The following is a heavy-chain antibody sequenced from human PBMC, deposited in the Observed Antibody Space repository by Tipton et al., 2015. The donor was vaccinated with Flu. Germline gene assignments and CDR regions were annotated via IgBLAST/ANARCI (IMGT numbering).Heavy chain of an antibody. CDR1: GYTFTSYG. Sequence: QLVQSGAEVKKPGASVKVSCKASGYTFTSYGISWVRQAPGQGLEWMGWISAYNGNTNYAQKLQDRVTMTTDTSTSTACMELRSLRSDDTAVYYCARSGSSWSPAHWYFDLWGRGTLVTVSS. V-gene: IGHV1-18*01. CDR3: ARSGSSWSPAHWYFDL. CDR2: ISAYNGNT. J-gene: IGHJ2*01. D-gene: IGHD6-13*01.